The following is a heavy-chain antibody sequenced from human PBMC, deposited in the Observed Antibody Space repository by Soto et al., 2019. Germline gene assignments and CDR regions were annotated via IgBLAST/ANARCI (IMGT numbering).Heavy chain of an antibody. Sequence: QVQLVESGGGVVQPGRSLRLSCAASGFTFSSYAMHWVRQAPGKGLEWVTVISYDGSNKYYADSVKGRFTISRDNSKNTLYLQMNSRRAEDTTVYYCARGDSGWYSSYFDYWGQGTLVTVSS. CDR3: ARGDSGWYSSYFDY. CDR2: ISYDGSNK. D-gene: IGHD6-19*01. V-gene: IGHV3-30-3*01. J-gene: IGHJ4*02. CDR1: GFTFSSYA.